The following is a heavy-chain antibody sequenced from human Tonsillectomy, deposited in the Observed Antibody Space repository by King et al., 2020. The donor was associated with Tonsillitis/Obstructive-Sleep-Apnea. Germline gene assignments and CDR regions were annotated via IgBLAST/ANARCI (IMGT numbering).Heavy chain of an antibody. Sequence: VQLVESGGGVVQPGRSLRLSCAASGFTFSSYGMHWVRQAPGKGLEWVAVIWYDGSHKYYADSVKGRFTISRDNSKNTLYLQMNSLRAEDTAVYYCARPYYDFCSCYQYWGQGTLVTVSS. V-gene: IGHV3-33*01. CDR3: ARPYYDFCSCYQY. D-gene: IGHD3-3*01. CDR1: GFTFSSYG. CDR2: IWYDGSHK. J-gene: IGHJ4*02.